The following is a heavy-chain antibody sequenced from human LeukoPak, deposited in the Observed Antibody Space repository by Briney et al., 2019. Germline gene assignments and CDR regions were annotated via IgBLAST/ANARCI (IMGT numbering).Heavy chain of an antibody. CDR3: ARSLIVVVITQSFDY. Sequence: GGSLRLSCVASGFTFSDYYMSWIRQAPGKGLEWVANIKQDGSEKYYVDSVKGRFTISRDNAKNSLYLQMSSLRAEDTAVYYCARSLIVVVITQSFDYWGQGTLVTVSS. V-gene: IGHV3-7*01. J-gene: IGHJ4*02. CDR2: IKQDGSEK. D-gene: IGHD3-22*01. CDR1: GFTFSDYY.